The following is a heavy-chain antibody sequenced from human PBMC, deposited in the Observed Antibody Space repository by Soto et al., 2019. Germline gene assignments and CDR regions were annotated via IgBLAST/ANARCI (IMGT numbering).Heavy chain of an antibody. J-gene: IGHJ5*02. V-gene: IGHV1-3*05. D-gene: IGHD3-3*01. Sequence: QVQLVQSGAEEKKPGASVKVSCKASGYTFTSYAMHWVRQAPGQRLEWMGWINAGNGNTKYSQKFQGRVTITRDTSASTAYMELSSLRSEDTAMYYCARVDYFYNWFDPWGQGTLVTVSS. CDR1: GYTFTSYA. CDR3: ARVDYFYNWFDP. CDR2: INAGNGNT.